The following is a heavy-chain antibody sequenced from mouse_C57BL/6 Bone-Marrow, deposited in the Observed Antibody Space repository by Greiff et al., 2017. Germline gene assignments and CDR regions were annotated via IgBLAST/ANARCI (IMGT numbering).Heavy chain of an antibody. CDR3: ARHYGSSSYWYFDV. CDR1: GYTFTSYW. Sequence: QVQLQQPGAELVKPGASVKLSCKASGYTFTSYWMQWVKQRPGQGLEWIGEIDPSDSYTNYNQQLKGKATLTVDTSSSTAYMQLSSRTSEDSAVYYCARHYGSSSYWYFDVWGTGTTVTVSS. D-gene: IGHD1-1*01. V-gene: IGHV1-50*01. CDR2: IDPSDSYT. J-gene: IGHJ1*03.